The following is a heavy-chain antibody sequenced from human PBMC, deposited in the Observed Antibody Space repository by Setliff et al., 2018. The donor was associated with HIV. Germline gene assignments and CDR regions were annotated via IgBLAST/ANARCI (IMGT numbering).Heavy chain of an antibody. CDR1: GGSFSCYY. V-gene: IGHV4-34*01. CDR2: INHSGSS. D-gene: IGHD3-9*01. J-gene: IGHJ6*03. CDR3: ARGVDLLTAPSYYYYYMDV. Sequence: SETLSLTCSVFGGSFSCYYWSWIRQLPGKELEWIGEINHSGSSKYNPSLQSRFTISRNNAKKSLYLQMNSLRAEDTAVYYCARGVDLLTAPSYYYYYMDVWGKGTTVTVSS.